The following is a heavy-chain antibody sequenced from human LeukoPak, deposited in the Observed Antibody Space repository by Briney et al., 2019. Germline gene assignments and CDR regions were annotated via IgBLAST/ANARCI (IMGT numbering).Heavy chain of an antibody. V-gene: IGHV3-30*02. CDR1: GFVFSKNG. Sequence: GGSLRLSCATSGFVFSKNGMHWVRQAPGKGLEWVAFIRHDESNKYYADSVKGRFTISRDNSKNTLSLQMNSLRAEDTAIYYCAKDQIPAQQLIDGDAFDIWGQGTMVTVSS. J-gene: IGHJ3*02. CDR3: AKDQIPAQQLIDGDAFDI. CDR2: IRHDESNK. D-gene: IGHD6-13*01.